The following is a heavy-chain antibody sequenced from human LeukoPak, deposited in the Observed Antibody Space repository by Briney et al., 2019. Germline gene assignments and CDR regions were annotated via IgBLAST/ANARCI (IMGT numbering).Heavy chain of an antibody. V-gene: IGHV3-23*01. D-gene: IGHD1-14*01. Sequence: GGSLRLSCAASGFTFRSYAMSWVRQAPGKGLEWVSGISGSGVSTDYADSVKGRFTISRDNSKNALYLQMNNLKAEDTAVYYCAKDVSGGNWGQGTLVTVSS. CDR1: GFTFRSYA. CDR2: ISGSGVST. J-gene: IGHJ4*02. CDR3: AKDVSGGN.